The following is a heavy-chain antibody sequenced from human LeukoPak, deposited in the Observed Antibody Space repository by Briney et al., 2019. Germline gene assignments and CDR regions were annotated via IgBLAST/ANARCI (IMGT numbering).Heavy chain of an antibody. D-gene: IGHD2-2*01. CDR2: INPNSGST. J-gene: IGHJ5*02. V-gene: IGHV1-2*02. CDR1: GYTFTGYY. Sequence: GASVKVSCKASGYTFTGYYMHWVRQAPGQGLEWMGWINPNSGSTNYAQKLQGRVTMTRDTSISTAYMELSRLRSEDTAVYYCASDSCSSTSCYDEFWFDPWGQGTLVTVSS. CDR3: ASDSCSSTSCYDEFWFDP.